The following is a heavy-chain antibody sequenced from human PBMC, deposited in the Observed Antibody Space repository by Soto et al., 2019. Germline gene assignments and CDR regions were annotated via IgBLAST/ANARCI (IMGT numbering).Heavy chain of an antibody. CDR3: ARHYYDSSGYPAPYYHGMDV. V-gene: IGHV4-39*01. Sequence: LSLTCTVSGGSISSSGYYWGWIRQSPGKGLEWIGTIFYSGTTYYNPSLESRITISPDTSNNQLSLKLTSVTAADTAVYYCARHYYDSSGYPAPYYHGMDVWGQGTTVTVSS. D-gene: IGHD3-22*01. J-gene: IGHJ6*02. CDR2: IFYSGTT. CDR1: GGSISSSGYY.